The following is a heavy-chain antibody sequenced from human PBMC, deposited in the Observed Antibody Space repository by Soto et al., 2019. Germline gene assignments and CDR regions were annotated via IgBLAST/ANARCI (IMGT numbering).Heavy chain of an antibody. CDR2: INPSGGST. Sequence: QVQLVQSGAEVKKPGASVKVSCKASGYTFTSYYMHWVRQAPGQGLEWMGIINPSGGSTSYAQKFQGRATMTRDTSTSTVYMELSSLRSEDTAVYYCARDSGGYNWNYNWFDPWGQGTLVTVSS. J-gene: IGHJ5*02. CDR3: ARDSGGYNWNYNWFDP. V-gene: IGHV1-46*01. D-gene: IGHD1-7*01. CDR1: GYTFTSYY.